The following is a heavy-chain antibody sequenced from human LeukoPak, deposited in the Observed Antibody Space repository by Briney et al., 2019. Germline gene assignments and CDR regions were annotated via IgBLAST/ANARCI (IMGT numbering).Heavy chain of an antibody. J-gene: IGHJ4*02. Sequence: GGSLRLSCAASGFTLSDHYIDWLRQDPGKGLEWVGRIRNKVYSYTTEYAASVTGRITISRDDSKNSVHLQMNSLKTEDTAVYYCTRSSPTGYFVFDYWGQGTLVTVSS. V-gene: IGHV3-72*01. CDR3: TRSSPTGYFVFDY. CDR1: GFTLSDHY. CDR2: IRNKVYSYTT. D-gene: IGHD2-2*01.